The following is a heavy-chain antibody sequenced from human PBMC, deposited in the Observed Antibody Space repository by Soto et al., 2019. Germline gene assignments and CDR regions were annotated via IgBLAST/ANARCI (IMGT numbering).Heavy chain of an antibody. V-gene: IGHV3-66*01. Sequence: EVHLVESGGGLVQPGGSLRLSCAASGLTVSANYMNWVRQAPGKGLEWVSIIYSGGSTYYADSVKGRFTISRDNSKNTLYLQMNSLRAEDTAVYYCARGKEPLAYWGQGTLVTVSS. J-gene: IGHJ4*02. CDR2: IYSGGST. CDR1: GLTVSANY. CDR3: ARGKEPLAY. D-gene: IGHD1-26*01.